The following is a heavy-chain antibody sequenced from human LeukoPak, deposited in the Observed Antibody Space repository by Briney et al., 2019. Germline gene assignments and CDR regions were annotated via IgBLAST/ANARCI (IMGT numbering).Heavy chain of an antibody. D-gene: IGHD3-9*01. CDR2: ISSSGSTI. CDR1: GFTFSDRY. CDR3: ARALLRYFDWLVPLVHY. Sequence: GGSLRLSCAASGFTFSDRYINCLRQAPGKGLEWVSYISSSGSTIYYADSVKGRFTISRDNAKNSLYLQMNSLRAEDTAVYYCARALLRYFDWLVPLVHYWGQGTLVTVSS. J-gene: IGHJ4*02. V-gene: IGHV3-11*01.